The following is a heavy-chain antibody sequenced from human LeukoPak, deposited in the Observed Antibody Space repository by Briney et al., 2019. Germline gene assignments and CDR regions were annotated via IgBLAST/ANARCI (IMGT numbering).Heavy chain of an antibody. Sequence: GSSVKVSCKAPGGTFSSYAISWVRQAPGQGLEWMGRIIPIFGTANYAQKFQGRVTITTDESTSTAYMELSSLRSEDTAVYYCARGTTMVRGDSEFDYWGQGTLVTVSS. CDR3: ARGTTMVRGDSEFDY. J-gene: IGHJ4*02. V-gene: IGHV1-69*05. D-gene: IGHD3-10*01. CDR1: GGTFSSYA. CDR2: IIPIFGTA.